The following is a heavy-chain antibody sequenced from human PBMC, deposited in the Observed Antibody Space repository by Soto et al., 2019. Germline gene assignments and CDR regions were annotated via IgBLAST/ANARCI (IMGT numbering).Heavy chain of an antibody. D-gene: IGHD6-19*01. CDR2: ISSNGGST. V-gene: IGHV3-64D*06. J-gene: IGHJ4*02. Sequence: GWSLRLSCSSSVFTFISYAMHWVRQAPGKGLEYVSAISSNGGSTYYADSVKGRFTISRDNSKNTLYLQMSSLRAEDTAVYYCVKDQHSSGWPLGYWGQGTLVTVSS. CDR1: VFTFISYA. CDR3: VKDQHSSGWPLGY.